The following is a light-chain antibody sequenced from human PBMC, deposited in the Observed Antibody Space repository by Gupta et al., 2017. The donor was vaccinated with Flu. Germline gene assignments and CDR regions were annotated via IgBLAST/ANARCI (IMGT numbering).Light chain of an antibody. V-gene: IGLV3-25*02. J-gene: IGLJ2*01. CDR1: AVPRND. CDR2: KDS. Sequence: SSELTLPPSVSVSPRPTARSTCTRDAVPRNDAYWYQQKPGQAPHLVIYKDSQRPSGVPERFSGSSSGTTVTLTISGAQAEDEADYYCQSADISGHYFVVFGGGTKLTVL. CDR3: QSADISGHYFVV.